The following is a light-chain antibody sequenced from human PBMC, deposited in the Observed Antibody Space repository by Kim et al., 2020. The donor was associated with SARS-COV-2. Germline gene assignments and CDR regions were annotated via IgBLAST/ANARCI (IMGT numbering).Light chain of an antibody. CDR1: TSNIGTNA. J-gene: IGLJ2*01. Sequence: GQMLHIPCSRSTSNIGTNAGNLYQQLPGTAPKHLICSNDHRPSGVPDRFSGSKSGTSASLAISGLQSEDEADYYCSAWDDSLNGVIFGGGTQLTVL. CDR3: SAWDDSLNGVI. V-gene: IGLV1-44*01. CDR2: SND.